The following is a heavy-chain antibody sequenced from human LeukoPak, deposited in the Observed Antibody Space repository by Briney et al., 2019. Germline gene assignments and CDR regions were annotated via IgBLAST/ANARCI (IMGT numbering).Heavy chain of an antibody. V-gene: IGHV1-8*01. CDR3: ARGGLEPYKN. CDR1: GYTFTSYD. J-gene: IGHJ4*02. CDR2: MNPNIGNT. Sequence: ASVKVSCKASGYTFTSYDINWVRQAPGQGLEWMGWMNPNIGNTGYAQKFQGRVTMTRNTSISTAYMELSSLRSEDAAVYYCARGGLEPYKNWGQGTLVTVSS. D-gene: IGHD1-14*01.